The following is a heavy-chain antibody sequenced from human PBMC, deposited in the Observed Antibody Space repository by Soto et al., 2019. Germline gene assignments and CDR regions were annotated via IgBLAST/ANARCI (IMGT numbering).Heavy chain of an antibody. J-gene: IGHJ4*02. CDR2: IYYSGST. CDR1: GGSISSSSYY. Sequence: ETLSLACTVSGGSISSSSYYWGWIRQPPGKGLEWIGSIYYSGSTYYNPSLKSRVTISVDTSASTAYMELSSLRSEDTAVYYCARDSPPSDYWGQGTLVTVSS. V-gene: IGHV4-39*02. CDR3: ARDSPPSDY.